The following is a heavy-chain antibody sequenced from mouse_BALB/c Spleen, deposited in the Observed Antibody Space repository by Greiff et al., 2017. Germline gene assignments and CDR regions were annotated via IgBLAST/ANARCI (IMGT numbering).Heavy chain of an antibody. CDR2: ILPGSGST. Sequence: QVQLQQSGAELMKPGASVKISCKATGYTFSSYWIKWVKQRPGHGLEWIGEILPGSGSTNYNEKFKGKATFTADTSSNTAYMQLSSLTSEDSAVYCCARKGYYGWFAYWGQGTLVTVSA. J-gene: IGHJ3*01. CDR1: GYTFSSYW. CDR3: ARKGYYGWFAY. V-gene: IGHV1-9*01. D-gene: IGHD1-1*01.